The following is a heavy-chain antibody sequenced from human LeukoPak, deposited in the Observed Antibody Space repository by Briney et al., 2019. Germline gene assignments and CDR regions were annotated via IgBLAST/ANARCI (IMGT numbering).Heavy chain of an antibody. Sequence: SGGSLRLSCAASGFTFSDYWIHWVRQAPGKGLVWVSRINTDGSITNYADSVKGRFSISRDNAKNTLYLQMNSLRAEDTAVYYCAKLDFAATTFDYWGQGTLVTVSS. CDR2: INTDGSIT. D-gene: IGHD3/OR15-3a*01. CDR1: GFTFSDYW. V-gene: IGHV3-74*01. CDR3: AKLDFAATTFDY. J-gene: IGHJ4*02.